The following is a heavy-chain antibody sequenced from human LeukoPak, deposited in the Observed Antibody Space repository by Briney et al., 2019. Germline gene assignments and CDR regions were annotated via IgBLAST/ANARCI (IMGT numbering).Heavy chain of an antibody. J-gene: IGHJ6*03. CDR3: ARRQLIRGRDYYYMDI. CDR1: GGSFNGYY. Sequence: SETLSLTCAVYGGSFNGYYWNWIRQSPGKGLERIGEINHSGSTNYNPSLKSRVTISVETSKKQFSLNLNAVTAADTAIYYCARRQLIRGRDYYYMDIWGNGTTVIVSS. CDR2: INHSGST. D-gene: IGHD3-16*01. V-gene: IGHV4-34*01.